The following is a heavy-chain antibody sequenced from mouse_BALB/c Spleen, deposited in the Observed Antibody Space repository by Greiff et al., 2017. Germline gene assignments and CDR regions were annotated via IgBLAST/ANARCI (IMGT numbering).Heavy chain of an antibody. V-gene: IGHV5-9-3*01. D-gene: IGHD2-4*01. CDR3: ARHGDYYDYDPYYFDY. Sequence: EVKLMESGGGLVKPGGSLKLSCAASGFTFSSYAMSWVRQTPEKRLEWVATISSGGSYTYYPDSVKGRFTISRDNAKNTLYLQMSSLRSEDTAMYYCARHGDYYDYDPYYFDYWGQGTTLTVSS. CDR2: ISSGGSYT. J-gene: IGHJ2*01. CDR1: GFTFSSYA.